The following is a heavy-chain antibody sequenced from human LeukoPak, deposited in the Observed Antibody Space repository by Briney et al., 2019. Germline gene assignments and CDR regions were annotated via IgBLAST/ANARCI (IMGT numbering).Heavy chain of an antibody. CDR2: INWNGGST. V-gene: IGHV3-20*04. D-gene: IGHD2-15*01. Sequence: GGSLRLSCAASGFTFDDYGMSWVRQAPGKGLEWVSGINWNGGSTGYADSVKGRFTISRDNAKNSLYLQMNSLRAEDTALYYCARSPPVSGGGSCYRRRCYNWFDPWGQGTLVTVSS. CDR1: GFTFDDYG. CDR3: ARSPPVSGGGSCYRRRCYNWFDP. J-gene: IGHJ5*02.